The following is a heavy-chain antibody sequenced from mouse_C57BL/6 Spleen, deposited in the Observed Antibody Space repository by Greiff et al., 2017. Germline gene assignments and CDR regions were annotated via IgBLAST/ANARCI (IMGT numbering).Heavy chain of an antibody. CDR2: IDPSDSET. CDR3: ARDYGSSYGAY. CDR1: GYTFTSYW. V-gene: IGHV1-52*01. D-gene: IGHD1-1*01. Sequence: QVQLQQPGAELVRPGSSVNLSCKASGYTFTSYWMHWVKQRPIQGLEWSGNIDPSDSETHYNQKFKDKATLTVDKSSSTAYMQLSSLTSEDSAVYYCARDYGSSYGAYWGQGTLVTVSA. J-gene: IGHJ3*01.